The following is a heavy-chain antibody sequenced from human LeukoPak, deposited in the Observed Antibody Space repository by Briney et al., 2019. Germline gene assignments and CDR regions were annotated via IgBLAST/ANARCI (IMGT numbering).Heavy chain of an antibody. V-gene: IGHV4-39*07. CDR1: GDSIISTNSY. Sequence: SETLSLTCSVSGDSIISTNSYWGWIRRPPGKGPEWIASIYYSGSTHYNPSLKSRVTISVDTSKNQFSLKLSSVTAADTAVYYCARVQGYSSSLYWFDPWGQGTLVTVSS. D-gene: IGHD6-13*01. CDR3: ARVQGYSSSLYWFDP. J-gene: IGHJ5*02. CDR2: IYYSGST.